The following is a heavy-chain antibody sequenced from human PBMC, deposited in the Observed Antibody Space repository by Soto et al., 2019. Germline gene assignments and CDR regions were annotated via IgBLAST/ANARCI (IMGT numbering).Heavy chain of an antibody. J-gene: IGHJ4*02. CDR1: GGSFSSGGYY. Sequence: QLQLQESGPGLVKPSQTLSLACTVSGGSFSSGGYYWSWIRQLPGQVLEWIGYIYYSGSTYYNPSYRSRLTISLDTSKNQSSLKLSSVTAADRAVYYGARATPFAGHNGYWGQGTLVTVSS. V-gene: IGHV4-31*03. D-gene: IGHD1-1*01. CDR3: ARATPFAGHNGY. CDR2: IYYSGST.